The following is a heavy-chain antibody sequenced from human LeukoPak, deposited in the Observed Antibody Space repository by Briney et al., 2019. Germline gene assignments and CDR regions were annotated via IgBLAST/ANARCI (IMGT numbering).Heavy chain of an antibody. V-gene: IGHV3-66*02. CDR1: GFTLSSYE. Sequence: GGSLRLSCTVSGFTLSSYEMSWIRQAPGKGLEWVSSVDYSGGDTHYADSVMGRFTISRDNSKNTLYLQMNSLRAEDTAVYYCARGRGVVISAFDIWGQGTMVTVSS. J-gene: IGHJ3*02. D-gene: IGHD3-22*01. CDR2: SVDYSGGDT. CDR3: ARGRGVVISAFDI.